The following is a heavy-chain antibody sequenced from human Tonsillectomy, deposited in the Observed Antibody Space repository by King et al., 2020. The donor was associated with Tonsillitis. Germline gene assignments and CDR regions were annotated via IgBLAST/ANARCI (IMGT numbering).Heavy chain of an antibody. D-gene: IGHD4-17*01. J-gene: IGHJ6*03. V-gene: IGHV3-64D*06. Sequence: VQLVESGGGLVQPGGSLRLSCSASGFTFSRHAMHWVRQAPGKGLEYVSAISSNGGSTYYADSVKGRFTISRDNSKNTMSLQMSSLRADDTAVYYCVKCSPDYGYYMAVWGKGTTVTVSS. CDR2: ISSNGGST. CDR3: VKCSPDYGYYMAV. CDR1: GFTFSRHA.